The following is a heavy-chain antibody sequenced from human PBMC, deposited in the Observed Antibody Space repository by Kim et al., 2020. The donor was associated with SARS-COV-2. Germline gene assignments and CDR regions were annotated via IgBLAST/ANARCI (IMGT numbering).Heavy chain of an antibody. CDR2: ISSSGSTI. Sequence: GGSLRLSCAASGFTFSSYEMNWIRQAPGKGLEWVSYISSSGSTIYYADSVKGRFTISRDNAKNSLYLQMNSLRAEDTAVYYCARDYLGYSYGAYYYYGMDVWGQGTTVTVSS. J-gene: IGHJ6*02. CDR1: GFTFSSYE. CDR3: ARDYLGYSYGAYYYYGMDV. V-gene: IGHV3-48*03. D-gene: IGHD5-18*01.